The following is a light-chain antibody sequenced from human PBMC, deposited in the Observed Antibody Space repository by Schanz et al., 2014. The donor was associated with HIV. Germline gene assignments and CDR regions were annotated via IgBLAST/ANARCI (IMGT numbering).Light chain of an antibody. CDR2: DTS. CDR3: LLYFGGAQRGV. J-gene: IGLJ2*01. V-gene: IGLV7-46*01. CDR1: TGTVTSDHY. Sequence: QAVVTQEPSLTVSPGGTVTLTCGSSTGTVTSDHYPYWFQQKPGQAPRTLIFDTSIKHSWTPARFSGSLLEGKAALILSGAQPEDESEYYCLLYFGGAQRGVFGGGTKLTVL.